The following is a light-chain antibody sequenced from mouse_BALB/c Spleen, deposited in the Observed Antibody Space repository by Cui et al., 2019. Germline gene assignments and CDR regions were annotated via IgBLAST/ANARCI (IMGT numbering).Light chain of an antibody. V-gene: IGKV4-80*01. CDR2: STP. CDR1: SSVSY. J-gene: IGKJ1*01. Sequence: QIVLTQSPALMSASLGEEITLTCSASSSVSYMHWYQQKSGTSPKILIYSTPNLASVVPSRVSGSGSGTFYSLTISSVEAEDAADYYCHEWSSYPWTFGGGTKLEIK. CDR3: HEWSSYPWT.